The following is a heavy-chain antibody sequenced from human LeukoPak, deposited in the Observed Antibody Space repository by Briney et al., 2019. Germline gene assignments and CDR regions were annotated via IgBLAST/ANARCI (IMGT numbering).Heavy chain of an antibody. CDR2: IYYSGST. CDR1: GGSISSSSYY. V-gene: IGHV4-39*01. D-gene: IGHD4-17*01. Sequence: SETLSLTCTVSGGSISSSSYYWGWIRQPPGTGLEWIGSIYYSGSTYYNPSLKSRVTISVDTSKNQFSLKLSSVAAADTAVYYCARLNTVTRPFDYWGQGTLVTVSS. J-gene: IGHJ4*02. CDR3: ARLNTVTRPFDY.